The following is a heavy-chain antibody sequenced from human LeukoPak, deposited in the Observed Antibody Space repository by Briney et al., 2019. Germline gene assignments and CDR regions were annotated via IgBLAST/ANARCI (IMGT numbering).Heavy chain of an antibody. Sequence: PSETLSLTCTVSGGSISRYYWSWIRQPPGKGLEWIGYIYYSGSTNYNPSLKSRVTISVDTSKTQFSLKLSSVTAADTAVYYCARDGRMSGVGAIDYWGQGTLVTVSS. CDR2: IYYSGST. V-gene: IGHV4-59*01. CDR3: ARDGRMSGVGAIDY. J-gene: IGHJ4*02. CDR1: GGSISRYY. D-gene: IGHD1-26*01.